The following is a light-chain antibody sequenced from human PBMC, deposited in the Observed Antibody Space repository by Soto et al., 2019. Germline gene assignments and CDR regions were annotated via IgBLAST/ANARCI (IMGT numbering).Light chain of an antibody. CDR1: SSDVGGYIY. V-gene: IGLV2-14*01. Sequence: QSVRAQSASVAGSPGEAVTISCAGTSSDVGGYIYASWYQDHPGKAPKLMIYDVTSRPSGVSYRFSGAKSGNTASLTISGLQAEDEADYYCSSYTTSSSYVFGTGTKVTVL. CDR2: DVT. J-gene: IGLJ1*01. CDR3: SSYTTSSSYV.